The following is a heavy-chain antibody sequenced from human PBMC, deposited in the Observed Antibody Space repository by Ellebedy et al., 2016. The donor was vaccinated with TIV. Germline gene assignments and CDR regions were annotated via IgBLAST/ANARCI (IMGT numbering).Heavy chain of an antibody. CDR3: TTEARYCSSTSCYPYWYFDL. J-gene: IGHJ2*01. V-gene: IGHV3-15*01. CDR1: GFTFSNAW. Sequence: GESLKISXAASGFTFSNAWMSWVRQAPGKGLEWVGRIKSKTDGGTTDYAAPVKGRFTISRDDSKNTLYLQMNSLKTEDTAVYYCTTEARYCSSTSCYPYWYFDLWGRGTLVTVSS. D-gene: IGHD2-2*01. CDR2: IKSKTDGGTT.